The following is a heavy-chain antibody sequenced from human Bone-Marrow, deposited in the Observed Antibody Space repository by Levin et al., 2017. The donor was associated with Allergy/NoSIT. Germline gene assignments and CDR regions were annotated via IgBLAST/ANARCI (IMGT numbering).Heavy chain of an antibody. D-gene: IGHD6-13*01. V-gene: IGHV2-70*11. J-gene: IGHJ3*02. Sequence: QTLSLTCTFSGFSLSTSGMCVSWIRQPPGKALEWLARIDWDDDKYYSTSLKTRLTISKDTSKNQVVLTMTNMDPVDTATYYCARSSWGMAFDIWGQGTMVTVSS. CDR2: IDWDDDK. CDR1: GFSLSTSGMC. CDR3: ARSSWGMAFDI.